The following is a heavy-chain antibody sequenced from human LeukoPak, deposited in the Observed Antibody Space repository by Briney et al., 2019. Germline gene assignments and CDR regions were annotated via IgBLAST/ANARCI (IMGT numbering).Heavy chain of an antibody. J-gene: IGHJ3*02. D-gene: IGHD3-22*01. Sequence: SETLSLTCTVSGGSISSYYWSWIRQPPGKGLEWIGYIYYSGSTNYNPSLKSRVTISVDTSKNQFSLKLSSVTAADTAVYYRARGGYYYDSSGYWGAFDIWGQGTMVTVSS. V-gene: IGHV4-59*01. CDR1: GGSISSYY. CDR2: IYYSGST. CDR3: ARGGYYYDSSGYWGAFDI.